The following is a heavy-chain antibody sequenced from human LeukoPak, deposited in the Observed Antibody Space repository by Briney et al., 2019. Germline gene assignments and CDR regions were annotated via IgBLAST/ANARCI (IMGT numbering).Heavy chain of an antibody. J-gene: IGHJ3*02. V-gene: IGHV3-30*01. D-gene: IGHD5-12*01. CDR2: ISYDGSNK. CDR1: GFTFSSYA. CDR3: ARGYDTDAFDI. Sequence: GRSLRLSCAASGFTFSSYAMHWVRQAPGKGLEWVAVISYDGSNKYYADSVKGRFTISRDNSKNTLYLQMNSLRAEDTAVYYCARGYDTDAFDIWGQGTMVTVSS.